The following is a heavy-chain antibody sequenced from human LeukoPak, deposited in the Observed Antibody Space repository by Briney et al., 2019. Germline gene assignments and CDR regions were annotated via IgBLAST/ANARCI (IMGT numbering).Heavy chain of an antibody. D-gene: IGHD2-2*02. J-gene: IGHJ6*03. CDR1: GFTFSSYE. Sequence: PGGSLRLSCAASGFTFSSYEMNWVRQAPGKGLEWVSYISSSGSTIYYADSVKGRFTISRDNAKNSLYLQMNSLRAEDTAVYYCARDIVVVVPAAISYYYYYMDVWGKGTTVTVSS. V-gene: IGHV3-48*03. CDR3: ARDIVVVVPAAISYYYYYMDV. CDR2: ISSSGSTI.